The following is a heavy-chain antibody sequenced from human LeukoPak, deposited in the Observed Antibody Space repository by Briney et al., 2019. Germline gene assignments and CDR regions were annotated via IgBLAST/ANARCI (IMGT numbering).Heavy chain of an antibody. V-gene: IGHV3-11*04. CDR3: ARAPPYSSGWRYYYGMDV. CDR2: VSSGGSTI. D-gene: IGHD6-19*01. J-gene: IGHJ6*02. Sequence: GGSLRLSCAASGFTLSAYYMSWIRQAPGQGLEWVSYVSSGGSTIHYADSVKGRFTISRDNAKNSLYLQMNSLRAEDTAVYYCARAPPYSSGWRYYYGMDVWGQGTTVTVSS. CDR1: GFTLSAYY.